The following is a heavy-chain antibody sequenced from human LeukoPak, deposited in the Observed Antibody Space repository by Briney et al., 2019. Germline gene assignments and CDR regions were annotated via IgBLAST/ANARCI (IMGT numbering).Heavy chain of an antibody. J-gene: IGHJ3*02. D-gene: IGHD3-22*01. CDR1: GFTFSSYS. V-gene: IGHV3-21*01. Sequence: GGSLRLSCAASGFTFSSYSMNWVRQAPGKGLEWVSSISSSSSYIYYADSVKGRFTISRDNAKNSLYLQMNSLRAGDTAVYYCAREGPYYYDSSGYPHAFDIWGQGTMVTVSS. CDR2: ISSSSSYI. CDR3: AREGPYYYDSSGYPHAFDI.